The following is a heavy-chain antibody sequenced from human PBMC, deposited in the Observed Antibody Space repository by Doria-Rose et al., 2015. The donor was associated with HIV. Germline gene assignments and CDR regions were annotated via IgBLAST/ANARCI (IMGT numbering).Heavy chain of an antibody. D-gene: IGHD6-13*01. Sequence: QITLKESGPVLVKPTETLTLACTVSGVSLSSPGMGVSWIRQPPGKALEWLANIFSDDDRSYKTSLKSRLTISRGTSKSQVVLIMTDMDPVDTATYYCARIKSSRWYHKYYFDFWGQGTLVIVSA. CDR1: GVSLSSPGMG. CDR2: IFSDDDR. V-gene: IGHV2-26*01. J-gene: IGHJ4*02. CDR3: ARIKSSRWYHKYYFDF.